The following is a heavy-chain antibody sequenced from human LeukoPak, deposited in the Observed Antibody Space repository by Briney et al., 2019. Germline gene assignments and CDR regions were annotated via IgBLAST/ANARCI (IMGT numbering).Heavy chain of an antibody. J-gene: IGHJ6*02. Sequence: ASVKVSCKASGYTFTSYGISWVRQAPGQGLEWMEWISAYNGNTNYAQKLQGRVTMTTDTSTSTAYMELRSLRSDDTAVYYCARDLDIVVVVAHGMDVWGQGTTVTVSS. CDR2: ISAYNGNT. V-gene: IGHV1-18*01. D-gene: IGHD2-15*01. CDR3: ARDLDIVVVVAHGMDV. CDR1: GYTFTSYG.